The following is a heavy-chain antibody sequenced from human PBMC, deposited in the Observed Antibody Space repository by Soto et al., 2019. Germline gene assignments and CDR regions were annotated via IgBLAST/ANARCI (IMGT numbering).Heavy chain of an antibody. V-gene: IGHV1-46*01. D-gene: IGHD1-1*01. J-gene: IGHJ6*02. CDR1: GYTFTSYY. Sequence: ASVKVSCKASGYTFTSYYMHWVRQAPGQGLEWMGIINPSGGSTSYAQKFQGRVTMTRDTSTSTVYMELSSLRSEDTAVYYCASGTQGPSPYYGMDVWGQGTTVTVSS. CDR2: INPSGGST. CDR3: ASGTQGPSPYYGMDV.